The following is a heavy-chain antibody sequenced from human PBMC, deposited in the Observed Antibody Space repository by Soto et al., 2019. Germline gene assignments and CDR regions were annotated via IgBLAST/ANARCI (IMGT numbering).Heavy chain of an antibody. CDR1: GDTVTKYG. CDR2: ISFYNGHT. V-gene: IGHV1-18*01. Sequence: QVQLVQSGGEVKKPGASVKVSCKASGDTVTKYGISWVRQAPGQGLEWLGWISFYNGHTNYALKFQDRITFTTDPSTSTASMEFRSLTSDDTAVYYCASAPSIAVAGKETWGQGTLVTVSS. D-gene: IGHD6-19*01. CDR3: ASAPSIAVAGKET. J-gene: IGHJ4*02.